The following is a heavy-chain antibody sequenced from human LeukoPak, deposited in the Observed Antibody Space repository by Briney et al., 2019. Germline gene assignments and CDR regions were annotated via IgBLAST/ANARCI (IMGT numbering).Heavy chain of an antibody. CDR3: ATAGHKGGHFRYFHY. Sequence: ASVKVSCKTSGYSFNGYYIHWVRLAPGKGFAWMGRIDPEDAETIYARNFQDRVTIIADSSIDTVYMELSSLRSEDTALYYCATAGHKGGHFRYFHYWGQGTLVTVSS. CDR1: GYSFNGYY. V-gene: IGHV1-69-2*01. D-gene: IGHD2/OR15-2a*01. J-gene: IGHJ4*02. CDR2: IDPEDAET.